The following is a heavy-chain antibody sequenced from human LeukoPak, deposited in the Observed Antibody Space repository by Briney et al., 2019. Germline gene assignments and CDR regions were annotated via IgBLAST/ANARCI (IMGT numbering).Heavy chain of an antibody. D-gene: IGHD5-18*01. J-gene: IGHJ4*02. CDR3: AKGRGYSYGIYYFDY. V-gene: IGHV3-23*01. CDR2: ISGSGGST. Sequence: GGSLRLSCAASGFTFSSYAMSWVRQAPGKGLEWVSAISGSGGSTYYADSVKGRFTISRDNSKNTLYLQMNSLRAGDTAVYYCAKGRGYSYGIYYFDYWGQGTLVTVSS. CDR1: GFTFSSYA.